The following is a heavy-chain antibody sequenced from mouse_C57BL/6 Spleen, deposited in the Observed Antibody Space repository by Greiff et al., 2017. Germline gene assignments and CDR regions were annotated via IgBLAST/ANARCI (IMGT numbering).Heavy chain of an antibody. D-gene: IGHD2-5*01. Sequence: EVQLQQSGTVLARPGASVKMSCKTSGYTFTSYWMHWVKQRPGQGLEWIGAIYPGNSDTSYNQKFKGKAKLTADTSTSTAYMELSSLTNEDSAVYYCTRGDSKIAMDYWGQGTSVTVSS. J-gene: IGHJ4*01. CDR2: IYPGNSDT. CDR3: TRGDSKIAMDY. CDR1: GYTFTSYW. V-gene: IGHV1-5*01.